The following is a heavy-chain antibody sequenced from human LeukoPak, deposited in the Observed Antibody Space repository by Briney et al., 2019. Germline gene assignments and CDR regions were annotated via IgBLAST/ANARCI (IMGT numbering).Heavy chain of an antibody. CDR1: GFTFSTFA. J-gene: IGHJ5*02. Sequence: GGTLRLSCAASGFTFSTFAMLWVRQPRGKGLEWVSSIFPSGGEIHYADSVRGRFTISRDNSKSTLSLQMNSLRAEDTAIYYCATYRQVLLPFEAWGQGTLVTVSS. CDR3: ATYRQVLLPFEA. D-gene: IGHD2-8*02. CDR2: IFPSGGEI. V-gene: IGHV3-23*01.